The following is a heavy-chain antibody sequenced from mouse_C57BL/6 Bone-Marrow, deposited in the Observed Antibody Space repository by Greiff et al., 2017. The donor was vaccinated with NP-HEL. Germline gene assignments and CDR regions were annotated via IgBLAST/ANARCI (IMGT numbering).Heavy chain of an antibody. V-gene: IGHV1-81*01. CDR1: GYTFTSYG. J-gene: IGHJ2*01. CDR3: ARIGLLFFYYSNYDY. CDR2: IYPRSGNT. D-gene: IGHD2-5*01. Sequence: VQLQESGAELARPGASVKLSCKASGYTFTSYGISWVKQRTGQGLEWIGEIYPRSGNTYYNEKFKGKATLTADKSSSTAYMELRSLTSEDSAVYFCARIGLLFFYYSNYDYWGQGTTLTVSS.